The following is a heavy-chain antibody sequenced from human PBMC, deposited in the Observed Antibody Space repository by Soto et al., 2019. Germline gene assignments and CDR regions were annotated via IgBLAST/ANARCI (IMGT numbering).Heavy chain of an antibody. J-gene: IGHJ3*02. CDR1: GKAFTSFW. Sequence: GESLKISCKISGKAFTSFWVVWVRQMPGGGLEWMGNIYPGDSDTRYTPPFQGQVTISADKSTNTAYLQWHSLQASDTALYYCAKQDDRGALEIWGQGTKVTVSS. D-gene: IGHD3-22*01. CDR2: IYPGDSDT. CDR3: AKQDDRGALEI. V-gene: IGHV5-51*01.